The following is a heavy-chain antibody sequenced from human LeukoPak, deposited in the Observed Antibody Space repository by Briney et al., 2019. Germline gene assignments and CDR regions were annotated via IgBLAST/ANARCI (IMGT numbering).Heavy chain of an antibody. J-gene: IGHJ4*02. CDR3: AREGGPYRPLDY. V-gene: IGHV4-4*02. CDR2: VNLQGST. Sequence: SGTLSLTCGVSGGSITNTNYWTWVRQPPGKGLEWIGEVNLQGSTNYNPSLMGRVAISVDTSENHISLQLPSVTAADTAVYYCAREGGPYRPLDYSGQGTLVTVSS. CDR1: GGSITNTNY.